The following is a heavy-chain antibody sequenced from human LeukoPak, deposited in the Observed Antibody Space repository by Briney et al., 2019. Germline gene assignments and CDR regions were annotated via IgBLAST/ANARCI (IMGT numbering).Heavy chain of an antibody. Sequence: ASVKVSCKASGYTFTSYGISWVRQAPGQGLEWMGRINPNSGGTNFAQKFQGRVTMTRDTSISTAYMELSRLRSDDTAVYYCAREYSGSYWSYWGQGTLVTVSS. J-gene: IGHJ4*02. CDR3: AREYSGSYWSY. CDR2: INPNSGGT. D-gene: IGHD1-26*01. V-gene: IGHV1-2*06. CDR1: GYTFTSYG.